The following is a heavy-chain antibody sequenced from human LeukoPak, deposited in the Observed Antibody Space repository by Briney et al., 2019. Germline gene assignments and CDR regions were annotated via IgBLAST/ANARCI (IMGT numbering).Heavy chain of an antibody. CDR1: GGSISSFY. J-gene: IGHJ4*02. CDR2: IYYTGST. V-gene: IGHV4-59*08. D-gene: IGHD3-10*01. CDR3: ARHSSVHGSGSYLHY. Sequence: SETLSLTCTVSGGSISSFYWSWIRQPPGKGLEWIGYIYYTGSTNYNPSLKSRVTISVDTSKNQFSLKLSSVTAADTAVYYCARHSSVHGSGSYLHYWGQGTLVTVSS.